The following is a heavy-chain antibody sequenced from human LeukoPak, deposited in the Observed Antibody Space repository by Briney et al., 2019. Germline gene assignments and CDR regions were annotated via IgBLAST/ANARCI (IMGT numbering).Heavy chain of an antibody. CDR2: IYTSGST. Sequence: PSETLSLTCTVSGGSISSGSYYWSWIRQPAWKGLEGIGRIYTSGSTNYNPSLKSRVTISVDTSKNQFSLKLSSVTAADTAVYYCAGDYYDSSGYYYWGQGTLVTVSS. CDR3: AGDYYDSSGYYY. CDR1: GGSISSGSYY. J-gene: IGHJ4*02. V-gene: IGHV4-61*02. D-gene: IGHD3-22*01.